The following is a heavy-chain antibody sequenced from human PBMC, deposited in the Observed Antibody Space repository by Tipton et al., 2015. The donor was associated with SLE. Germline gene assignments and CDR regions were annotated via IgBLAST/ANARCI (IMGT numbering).Heavy chain of an antibody. CDR1: GFTVSSNY. J-gene: IGHJ6*02. CDR2: IYSGGST. Sequence: GPLRLSCAASGFTVSSNYMSWVRQAPGKGLEWVSVIYSGGSTYYADSVKGRFTISRDNSKNTLYLQMNSLRAEDTAVYYCARDLSYYYDSSGYRPGMDVWGQGTTVTVSS. CDR3: ARDLSYYYDSSGYRPGMDV. V-gene: IGHV3-53*05. D-gene: IGHD3-22*01.